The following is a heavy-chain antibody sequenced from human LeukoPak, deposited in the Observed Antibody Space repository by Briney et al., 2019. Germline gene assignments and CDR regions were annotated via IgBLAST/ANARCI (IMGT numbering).Heavy chain of an antibody. J-gene: IGHJ4*02. Sequence: ASVTVSFKASGYTFTSYYMHWVRQAPGQGLEWMGIINPSGGSTSYAQKFQGRVTMTRDTSTSTVYMELSSLRSEDTAVYYCAREGPAVAGNSYFDYWGQGTLVTVSS. CDR1: GYTFTSYY. V-gene: IGHV1-46*01. D-gene: IGHD6-19*01. CDR2: INPSGGST. CDR3: AREGPAVAGNSYFDY.